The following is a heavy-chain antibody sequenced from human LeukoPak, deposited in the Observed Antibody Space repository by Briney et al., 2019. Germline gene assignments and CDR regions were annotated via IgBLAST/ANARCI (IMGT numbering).Heavy chain of an antibody. CDR2: IYYSGST. J-gene: IGHJ4*02. CDR1: GGSISSSSYY. Sequence: PSETLSLTCTVSGGSISSSSYYWGWIRQPPGKGLEWIGSIYYSGSTYYNPSLKSRVTISVDTSKNQFSLKLSSVTAADTAVYYCARAPHCSSTSCYQGGYYFDYWGQGTLVTVSS. V-gene: IGHV4-39*01. D-gene: IGHD2-2*01. CDR3: ARAPHCSSTSCYQGGYYFDY.